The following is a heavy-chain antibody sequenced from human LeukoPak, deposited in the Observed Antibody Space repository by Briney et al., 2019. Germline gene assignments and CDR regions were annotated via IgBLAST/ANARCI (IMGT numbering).Heavy chain of an antibody. CDR1: GYTFTGYY. Sequence: ASVKVSCKASGYTFTGYYMHWVRQAPGQGLAWMGWINPNSGGTNYAQKFQGRVTMTRDTSISTAYMELSRLRSDDTAVYYCAIPIAVAGRMRLNWFDPWGQGTLVTVSS. CDR3: AIPIAVAGRMRLNWFDP. CDR2: INPNSGGT. J-gene: IGHJ5*02. V-gene: IGHV1-2*02. D-gene: IGHD6-19*01.